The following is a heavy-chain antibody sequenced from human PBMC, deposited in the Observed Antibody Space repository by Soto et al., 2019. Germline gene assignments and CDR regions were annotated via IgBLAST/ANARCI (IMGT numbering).Heavy chain of an antibody. J-gene: IGHJ4*02. V-gene: IGHV3-23*01. CDR1: GFTFSSQA. Sequence: VQLLESGGGLVQPGGSLRLSCAASGFTFSSQAMTWVRQVPGKGLEWVSSISGSGGSTYYADSVKGRFTISRDNSKNTLYLQMNSLRAEDTAVYYCAKVRSDGGSYYVDYWGQGTLVTVSS. CDR2: ISGSGGST. CDR3: AKVRSDGGSYYVDY. D-gene: IGHD1-26*01.